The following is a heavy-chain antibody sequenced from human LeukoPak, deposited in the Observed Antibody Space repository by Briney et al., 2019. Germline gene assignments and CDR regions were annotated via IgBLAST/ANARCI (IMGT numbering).Heavy chain of an antibody. Sequence: GGSLRLSCAASGFTFSSYAMSWVRQAPGKGLEWVSAISGSGGSTYYADSVKGRFTISRDNSKNTLYLQMNSLRAEDTAVYYCARGYCRGGSCYPALDWGQGALVTVSS. CDR3: ARGYCRGGSCYPALD. V-gene: IGHV3-23*01. J-gene: IGHJ4*02. D-gene: IGHD2-15*01. CDR1: GFTFSSYA. CDR2: ISGSGGST.